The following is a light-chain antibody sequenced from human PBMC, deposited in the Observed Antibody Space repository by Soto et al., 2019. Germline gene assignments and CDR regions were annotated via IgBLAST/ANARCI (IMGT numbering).Light chain of an antibody. CDR2: ATS. V-gene: IGKV3-15*01. CDR3: QQYGDWPLT. CDR1: QSVGNN. J-gene: IGKJ4*01. Sequence: EIVVTQSPATLSVSPGERATLSCRASQSVGNNFAWYQQKPGQAPRLLIFATSTRATGVPARFSGSASGTEFTLTISSLQSEDFAVYYCQQYGDWPLTFGGGAKVEIE.